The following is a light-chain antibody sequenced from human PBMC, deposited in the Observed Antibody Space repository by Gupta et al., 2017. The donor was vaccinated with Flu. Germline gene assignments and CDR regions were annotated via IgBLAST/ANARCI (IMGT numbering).Light chain of an antibody. CDR3: QQSDRTPWT. V-gene: IGKV1-39*01. CDR1: QSVSNY. J-gene: IGKJ1*01. Sequence: DIQMTQSPSSLSASVGDRVTITCRASQSVSNYLVWYQQKPGKAPKVLIYAVSSLQTGVPSRFSGSGSGTDFTLTISRLQPEDFAIYYCQQSDRTPWTFGQGTKVEIK. CDR2: AVS.